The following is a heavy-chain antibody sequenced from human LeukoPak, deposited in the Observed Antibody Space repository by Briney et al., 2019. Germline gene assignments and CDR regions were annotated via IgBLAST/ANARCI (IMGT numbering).Heavy chain of an antibody. CDR2: ISSSCSTI. J-gene: IGHJ4*02. Sequence: PGGSLRLSCAASGFTFSSYEMNWVRQAPGKGLEWVSYISSSCSTIYYADSVKGRFTISRDNAKNSLYLQMNSLRAEDTAVYYCARDFDSSSWYYFDYWGQGTLVTVSS. CDR3: ARDFDSSSWYYFDY. CDR1: GFTFSSYE. V-gene: IGHV3-48*03. D-gene: IGHD6-13*01.